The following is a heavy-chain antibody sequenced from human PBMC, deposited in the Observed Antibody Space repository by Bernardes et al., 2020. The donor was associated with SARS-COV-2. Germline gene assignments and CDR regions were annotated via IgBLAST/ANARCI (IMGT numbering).Heavy chain of an antibody. D-gene: IGHD6-13*01. V-gene: IGHV3-9*01. CDR2: ISWNSGSI. CDR1: GFTFDDYA. J-gene: IGHJ4*02. CDR3: AQIAAAGTYERPGLDY. Sequence: GGSLRLSCAASGFTFDDYAMHWVRQAPGKGLEWVSGISWNSGSIGYADSVKGRFTISRDNAKNSLYLQMNSLRAEDTALYYCAQIAAAGTYERPGLDYWGQGTLVTVSS.